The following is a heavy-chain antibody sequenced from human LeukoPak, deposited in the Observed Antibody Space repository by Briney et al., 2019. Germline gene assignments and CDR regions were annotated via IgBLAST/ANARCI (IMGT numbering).Heavy chain of an antibody. Sequence: GGSLRLSCVASGFSFSSYSMNWVRQAPGKGLEWVSYMSSGSNNIDYADSVKGRFTISRDNAKSSLYLQMNGLRAEDTAVYYCARDLSAPPHLVTYYYYMDVWGKGATVTVSS. CDR3: ARDLSAPPHLVTYYYYMDV. V-gene: IGHV3-48*01. CDR2: MSSGSNNI. CDR1: GFSFSSYS. J-gene: IGHJ6*03. D-gene: IGHD6-13*01.